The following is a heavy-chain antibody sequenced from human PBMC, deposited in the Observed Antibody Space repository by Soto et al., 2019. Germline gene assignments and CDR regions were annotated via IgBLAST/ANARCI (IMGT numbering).Heavy chain of an antibody. V-gene: IGHV1-69*13. CDR3: ARDRNEGYDSSGYYSDY. D-gene: IGHD3-22*01. CDR2: IIPIFGTA. CDR1: GGTFSGYA. J-gene: IGHJ4*02. Sequence: SVKVSCKASGGTFSGYAISWVRQAPGQGLEWMGGIIPIFGTANYAQKFQGRVTITADESTSTAYMELSSLRSEDTAVYYCARDRNEGYDSSGYYSDYWGQGTLVTVSS.